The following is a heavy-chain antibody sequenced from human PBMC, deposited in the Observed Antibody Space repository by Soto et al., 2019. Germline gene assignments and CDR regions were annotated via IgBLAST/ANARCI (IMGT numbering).Heavy chain of an antibody. CDR3: AKDLLQWLVVVHDAFDI. CDR2: ISASGDST. CDR1: GFTFTTYG. Sequence: EVQLLESGGGLVQPGGSLRLSCVASGFTFTTYGMNWVRQAPGKGLEWVSGISASGDSTFNADSVKGRFTISRDNTKNTLYLQMNRMRAEDTAVYYCAKDLLQWLVVVHDAFDIWGHWTMVTVSS. J-gene: IGHJ3*02. V-gene: IGHV3-23*01. D-gene: IGHD6-19*01.